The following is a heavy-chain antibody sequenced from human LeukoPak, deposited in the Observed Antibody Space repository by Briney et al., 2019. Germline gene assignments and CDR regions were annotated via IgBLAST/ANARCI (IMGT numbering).Heavy chain of an antibody. CDR1: GGSISSYY. Sequence: PSETLSLXCTVSGGSISSYYWSWIRQPPGKGLESIGYIYYSGSTNYNPSLKSRVTISVDTSKNQFSLKLSSVTAADTAVYYCARDLRGLAFDIWGQGTMVTVSS. J-gene: IGHJ3*02. V-gene: IGHV4-59*01. CDR3: ARDLRGLAFDI. D-gene: IGHD3-22*01. CDR2: IYYSGST.